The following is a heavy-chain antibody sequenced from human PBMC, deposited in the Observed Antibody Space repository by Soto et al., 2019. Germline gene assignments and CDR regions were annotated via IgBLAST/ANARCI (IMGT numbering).Heavy chain of an antibody. CDR2: INPYSGAM. Sequence: ASVKVSCKASGYTLTDYYLHWVRQAPGQGLEWMGWINPYSGAMDCSKEFQGWVTMTRDTSINTAYMELTRLKSDDTAVYFCARGSPRTSWLYSFDYWGQGTLVTVSS. D-gene: IGHD2-21*01. V-gene: IGHV1-2*04. CDR3: ARGSPRTSWLYSFDY. CDR1: GYTLTDYY. J-gene: IGHJ4*02.